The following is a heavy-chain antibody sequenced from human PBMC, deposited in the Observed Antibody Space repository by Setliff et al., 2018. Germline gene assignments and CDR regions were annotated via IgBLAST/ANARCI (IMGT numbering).Heavy chain of an antibody. CDR1: GGSIDSHY. D-gene: IGHD5-18*01. V-gene: IGHV4-59*11. J-gene: IGHJ6*02. CDR3: AREDTAMATYYYGMDV. Sequence: SETLSLTCSVSGGSIDSHYWSWIRQPPGKGLEWIGSIYYSGNTNYNPSLKSRVTISIDTSKNQFSLKLSSVTAADTAVYHCAREDTAMATYYYGMDVWGQGTTVTVSS. CDR2: IYYSGNT.